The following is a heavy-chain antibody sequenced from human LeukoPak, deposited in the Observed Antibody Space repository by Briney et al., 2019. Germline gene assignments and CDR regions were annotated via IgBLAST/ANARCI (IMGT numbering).Heavy chain of an antibody. Sequence: PSETLSLTCTVSGDSITGYYWTWVRQPPGKGLEWIGYVYRTGTSNYNPSVRSRITMSVDTSKNQYSMNLTSVTAADTAVYYCARALDTWSALDYWGLGTLVSVSS. CDR3: ARALDTWSALDY. J-gene: IGHJ4*02. CDR2: VYRTGTS. D-gene: IGHD5-18*01. CDR1: GDSITGYY. V-gene: IGHV4-59*01.